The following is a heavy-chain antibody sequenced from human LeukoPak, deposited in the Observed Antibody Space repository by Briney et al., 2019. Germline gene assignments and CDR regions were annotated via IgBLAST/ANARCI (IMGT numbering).Heavy chain of an antibody. CDR1: GGSINSSSYY. D-gene: IGHD6-13*01. V-gene: IGHV4-61*02. J-gene: IGHJ4*02. Sequence: SETLSLTCTVSGGSINSSSYYWSWIRQPAGKGLEWIGRIYTSGSTNYNPSLKSRVTILVDTSKNQFSLKLSSVTAADTAVYYCARVSSSWYYFDYWGQGTLVTVSS. CDR3: ARVSSSWYYFDY. CDR2: IYTSGST.